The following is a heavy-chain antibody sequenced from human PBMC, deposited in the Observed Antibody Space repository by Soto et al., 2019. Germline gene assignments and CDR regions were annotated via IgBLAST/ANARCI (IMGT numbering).Heavy chain of an antibody. Sequence: QVQLVQSGAELKKPGASVKVSCKASGYTFTRYGISWVRQAPGQGLVWRGWISAYNGNTNNAQKRQGRVTMTTDTTTSPAYMELRSLRSDDTAVYYCARCSYGTLSFDYWGQGTLVTVSS. V-gene: IGHV1-18*01. J-gene: IGHJ4*02. CDR1: GYTFTRYG. D-gene: IGHD5-18*01. CDR2: ISAYNGNT. CDR3: ARCSYGTLSFDY.